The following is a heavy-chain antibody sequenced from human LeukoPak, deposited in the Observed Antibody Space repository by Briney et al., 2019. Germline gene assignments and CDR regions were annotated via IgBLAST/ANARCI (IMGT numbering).Heavy chain of an antibody. V-gene: IGHV3-23*01. CDR2: ISGSGGST. Sequence: GGSLRLSCAASGFTFSSYAMSWVRQAPGKGLEWVSAISGSGGSTYYADSVKGRFTISRDNAENSLFLQMNSLRAEDTGLYYCARVGAASAGEDYWGQGTLVTVSS. J-gene: IGHJ4*02. CDR3: ARVGAASAGEDY. D-gene: IGHD6-13*01. CDR1: GFTFSSYA.